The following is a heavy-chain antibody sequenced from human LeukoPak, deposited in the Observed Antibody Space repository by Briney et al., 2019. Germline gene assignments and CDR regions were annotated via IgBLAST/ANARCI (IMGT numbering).Heavy chain of an antibody. CDR3: ARGNGSSRYAPFFDY. D-gene: IGHD6-13*01. Sequence: GGSLRLSCAASGFTFSRYDMHWVRQATGKGLEWVSGIGIAGDTYYPGSVKGRFTISRDDAKNSLYLQMNSLRAGDTAVYYCARGNGSSRYAPFFDYWGQGTLVTVSS. CDR1: GFTFSRYD. J-gene: IGHJ4*02. V-gene: IGHV3-13*01. CDR2: IGIAGDT.